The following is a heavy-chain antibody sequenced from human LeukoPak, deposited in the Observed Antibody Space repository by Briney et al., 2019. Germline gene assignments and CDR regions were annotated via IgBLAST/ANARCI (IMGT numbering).Heavy chain of an antibody. CDR1: GFTFSSYG. J-gene: IGHJ4*02. CDR2: ISGSGGST. V-gene: IGHV3-23*01. D-gene: IGHD2-15*01. Sequence: PGGTLRLSCAASGFTFSSYGMSWVRQAPGKGLEWVSAISGSGGSTYYADSVKGRFTISRDNAKNSLYLQMNSLRAEDTAVYYCARDIVVVVASDSNFDYWGQGTLVTVSS. CDR3: ARDIVVVVASDSNFDY.